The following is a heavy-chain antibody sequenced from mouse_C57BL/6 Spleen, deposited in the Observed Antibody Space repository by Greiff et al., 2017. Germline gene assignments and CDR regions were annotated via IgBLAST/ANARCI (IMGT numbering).Heavy chain of an antibody. CDR1: GYAFSSYW. V-gene: IGHV1-80*01. D-gene: IGHD3-2*02. J-gene: IGHJ2*01. CDR2: IYPGDGDT. CDR3: TRRAAQATWGDY. Sequence: QVQLKQSGAELVKPGASVKISCKASGYAFSSYWMNWVKQRPGKGLEWIGQIYPGDGDTNYNGKFKGKATLTADKSSSTAYMQLSSLTSEDSAVYCCTRRAAQATWGDYWGQGTTLTVSS.